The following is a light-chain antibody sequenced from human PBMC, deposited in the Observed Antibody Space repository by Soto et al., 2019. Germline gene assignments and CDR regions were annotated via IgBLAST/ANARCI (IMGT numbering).Light chain of an antibody. CDR2: KAS. CDR1: QSISIW. V-gene: IGKV1-5*03. CDR3: QQYSTYTPRT. Sequence: DIQMTQSPSTLSASVGDRVTITCRASQSISIWLAWYQQEPGKAPKILIYKASSLESGVPSRFSGSGSGTESTLTISSLQPDDFATYYCQQYSTYTPRTFGQGTKVDIK. J-gene: IGKJ1*01.